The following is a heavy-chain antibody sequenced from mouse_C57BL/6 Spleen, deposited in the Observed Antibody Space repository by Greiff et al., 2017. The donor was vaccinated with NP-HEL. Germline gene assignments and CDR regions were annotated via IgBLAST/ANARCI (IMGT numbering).Heavy chain of an antibody. D-gene: IGHD2-1*01. J-gene: IGHJ2*01. V-gene: IGHV1-43*01. CDR1: GYSFTGYY. CDR3: ARYGNYFDY. Sequence: EVQLVESGPELVKPGASVKISCKASGYSFTGYYMHWVKQSSEKSLEWIGEINPSTGGTSYNQKFKGKATLTVDKSSSTAYMQLKSLTSEDSAVYYCARYGNYFDYWGQGTTLTVSS. CDR2: INPSTGGT.